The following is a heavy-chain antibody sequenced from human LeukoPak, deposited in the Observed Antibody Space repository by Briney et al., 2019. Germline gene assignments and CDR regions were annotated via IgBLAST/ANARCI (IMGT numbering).Heavy chain of an antibody. D-gene: IGHD3-16*02. CDR3: ASSIRITFGGVIVVPSRLDY. CDR2: ISGSGGST. V-gene: IGHV3-23*01. CDR1: GFTFSSYA. J-gene: IGHJ4*02. Sequence: GGSLRLSCAASGFTFSSYAMSWVRQAPGKGLEWVSAISGSGGSTYYADSVKGRFTISRDNAKNSLYLQMNSLRDEDTAVYYCASSIRITFGGVIVVPSRLDYWGQGTLVTVSS.